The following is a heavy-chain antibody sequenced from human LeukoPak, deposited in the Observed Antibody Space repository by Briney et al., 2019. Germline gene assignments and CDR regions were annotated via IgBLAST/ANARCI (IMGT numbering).Heavy chain of an antibody. V-gene: IGHV3-11*01. CDR1: GFTFSDYY. CDR2: ISSSGSTI. CDR3: ARELAYCGGDCYSTAFDI. Sequence: GGSLRLSCAASGFTFSDYYMSWIRQAPGKGLEWVSYISSSGSTIYYADSVKGRFTISRDNAKNSLYLQMNSLRAEDTAVYYCARELAYCGGDCYSTAFDIWGQGTMVTVSS. J-gene: IGHJ3*02. D-gene: IGHD2-21*02.